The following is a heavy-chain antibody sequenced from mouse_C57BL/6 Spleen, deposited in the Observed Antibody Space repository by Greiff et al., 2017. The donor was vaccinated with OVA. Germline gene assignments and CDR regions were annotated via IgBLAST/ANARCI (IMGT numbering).Heavy chain of an antibody. CDR3: ASMELQDY. D-gene: IGHD1-1*01. CDR2: ISPRDGST. Sequence: VQRVESGPELVKPGASVKLSCKASGFTFTSYEINWVKQRPGKGLEWIGWISPRDGSTKYNEKLKGQATLTVNTTYSTVYMELHRQTSEDSAVYFYASMELQDYWGQGTTLTVSS. CDR1: GFTFTSYE. V-gene: IGHV1-85*01. J-gene: IGHJ2*01.